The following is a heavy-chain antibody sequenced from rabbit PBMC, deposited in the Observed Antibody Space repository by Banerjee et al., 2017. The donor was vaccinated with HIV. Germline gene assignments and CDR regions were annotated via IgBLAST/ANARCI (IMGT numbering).Heavy chain of an antibody. V-gene: IGHV1S45*01. Sequence: QEQLEESGGDLVKPEGSLTLTCTASGFSFSDSYWICWVRQAPRRGLEWIACIYTDRGTTSYASWVNGRFTISKTSSTTVTLQMTSLTAADTATYFCARKGAGSNYAFKFWGPWTPVTV. J-gene: IGHJ6*01. D-gene: IGHD8-1*01. CDR2: IYTDRGTT. CDR1: GFSFSDSYW. CDR3: ARKGAGSNYAFKF.